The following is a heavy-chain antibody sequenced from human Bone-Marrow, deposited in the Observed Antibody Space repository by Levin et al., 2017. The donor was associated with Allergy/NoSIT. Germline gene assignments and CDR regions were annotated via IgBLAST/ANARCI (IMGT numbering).Heavy chain of an antibody. D-gene: IGHD5/OR15-5a*01. CDR3: TTINIVSTVDH. CDR1: GXXFRNAX. CDR2: IKTKTEGGTT. V-gene: IGHV3-15*01. Sequence: LSLTCAASGXXFRNAXMNWVRXXXXXGLEWVGRIKTKTEGGTTDYAAPVNGRFTISRDDSKNTLYLQINSLKTEDTGVYFCTTINIVSTVDHWGQGTLVTVSS. J-gene: IGHJ4*02.